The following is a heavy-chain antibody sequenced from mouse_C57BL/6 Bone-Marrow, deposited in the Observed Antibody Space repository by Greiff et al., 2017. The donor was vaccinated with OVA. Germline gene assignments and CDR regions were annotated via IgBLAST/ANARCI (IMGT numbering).Heavy chain of an antibody. D-gene: IGHD2-4*01. Sequence: EVKLMESGPGLVKPSQSLSLTCSVTGYSITSGYYWNWIRQFPGNKLEWMGYISYDGSNNYNPSLKNRISITRDTSKNQFFLKLNSVTTEDTATYYCARVGDYDFAYWGQGTLVTVSA. CDR2: ISYDGSN. CDR3: ARVGDYDFAY. J-gene: IGHJ3*01. CDR1: GYSITSGYY. V-gene: IGHV3-6*01.